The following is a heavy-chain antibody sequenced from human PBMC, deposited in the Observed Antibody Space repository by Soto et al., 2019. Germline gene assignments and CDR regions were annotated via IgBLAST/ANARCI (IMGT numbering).Heavy chain of an antibody. CDR2: INPSGGTT. D-gene: IGHD6-13*01. CDR3: VRASPSSGWYYFDY. V-gene: IGHV1-46*03. J-gene: IGHJ4*02. Sequence: ASVKVSCKTSGFTFTTYYIHWVRQAPGQGLEWMGIINPSGGTTTYAQKFQGRVTMTRDTSTSTLYMELSSLISEDTAVYYCVRASPSSGWYYFDYWGQGTLVTVSS. CDR1: GFTFTTYY.